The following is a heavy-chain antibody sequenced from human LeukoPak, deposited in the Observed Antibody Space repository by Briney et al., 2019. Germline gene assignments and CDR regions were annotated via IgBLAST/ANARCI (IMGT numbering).Heavy chain of an antibody. Sequence: ASVKVSCKASGYTFTGYYMHWVRQAPGQGLEWMGWINPNSGGTNYAQKFQGRVTMTRDTSISTAYMELSRLRSDDTAVYYCARARYYDFWSGSPAEYFQHWGQGTLVTVSS. V-gene: IGHV1-2*02. CDR1: GYTFTGYY. CDR2: INPNSGGT. CDR3: ARARYYDFWSGSPAEYFQH. J-gene: IGHJ1*01. D-gene: IGHD3-3*01.